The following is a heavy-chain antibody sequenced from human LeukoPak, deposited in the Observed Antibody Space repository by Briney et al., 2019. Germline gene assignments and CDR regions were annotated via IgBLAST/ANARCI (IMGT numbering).Heavy chain of an antibody. Sequence: GGSLRLSCAASGFTFSGYGIHWVRQAPGKGLEWVAFIRSDGSVKYYADSVRGRFTISRDNSKNTLFLQMNSLRPEDTAVYYCASKWFCGGDCYYQIDFWGQGTLVTVSS. CDR2: IRSDGSVK. V-gene: IGHV3-30*02. CDR3: ASKWFCGGDCYYQIDF. CDR1: GFTFSGYG. D-gene: IGHD2-21*02. J-gene: IGHJ4*02.